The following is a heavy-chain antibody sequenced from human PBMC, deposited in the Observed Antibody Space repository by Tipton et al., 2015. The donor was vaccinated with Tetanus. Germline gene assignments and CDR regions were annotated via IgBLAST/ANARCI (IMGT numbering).Heavy chain of an antibody. Sequence: SLRLSCAASGFTFSSYWMHWVRQAPGKGLVWVSRINSDGSSTSYADSVKGRFTISRDNAKKTLSLQMNSLRAEDTAVYYCARLSANSYGYPQFDYWGQGTLVTVSS. CDR2: INSDGSST. D-gene: IGHD5-18*01. V-gene: IGHV3-74*01. CDR3: ARLSANSYGYPQFDY. J-gene: IGHJ4*02. CDR1: GFTFSSYW.